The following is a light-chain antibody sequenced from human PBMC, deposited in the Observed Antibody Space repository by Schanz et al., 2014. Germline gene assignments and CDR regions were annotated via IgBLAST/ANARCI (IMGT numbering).Light chain of an antibody. CDR1: TSNVGSYT. Sequence: QSVLTQPPSASGTPGQRVTISCSGSTSNVGSYTVNWYQQLPGTAPKLLIYRNDQRPSGVPDRFSGSKSGTSASLAISGLQSEDEADYYCQSYDSSLSGSLFGGGTKLTVL. J-gene: IGLJ2*01. V-gene: IGLV1-44*01. CDR2: RND. CDR3: QSYDSSLSGSL.